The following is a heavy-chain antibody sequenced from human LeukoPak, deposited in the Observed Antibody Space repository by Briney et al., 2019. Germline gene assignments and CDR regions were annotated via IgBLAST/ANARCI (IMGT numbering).Heavy chain of an antibody. CDR3: ARTTCGGDCYNNPYHFDY. V-gene: IGHV4-59*01. D-gene: IGHD2-21*02. Sequence: SETLSLTCTVSGGSISHYYWSWIRQPPGKGLEWIGYSSYSGSTKYNPSLKSRVTMSVDTSKSQFSLKLTSVTAADTAVYYCARTTCGGDCYNNPYHFDYRGQGTLVTVSS. J-gene: IGHJ4*02. CDR2: SSYSGST. CDR1: GGSISHYY.